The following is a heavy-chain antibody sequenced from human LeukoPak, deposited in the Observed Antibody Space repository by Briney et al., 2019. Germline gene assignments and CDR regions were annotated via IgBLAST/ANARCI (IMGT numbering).Heavy chain of an antibody. CDR1: GCTFSSYA. Sequence: ASVKVSCKASGCTFSSYAISWVRQAPGQGLEWMGGIIPIFGTANYAQKFQGRVTITADESTRTAYMELSRLRSEDTAVYYCARDGSIAVAGTNWFDPWGQGTLVTVSS. V-gene: IGHV1-69*01. J-gene: IGHJ5*02. CDR2: IIPIFGTA. D-gene: IGHD6-19*01. CDR3: ARDGSIAVAGTNWFDP.